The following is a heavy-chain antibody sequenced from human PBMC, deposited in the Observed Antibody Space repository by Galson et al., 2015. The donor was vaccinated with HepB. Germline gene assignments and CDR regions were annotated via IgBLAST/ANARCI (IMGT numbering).Heavy chain of an antibody. D-gene: IGHD1-26*01. CDR2: ISSSSSYI. V-gene: IGHV3-21*01. Sequence: SLRLSCAASGFTFSNYSMNWVRQAPGKGLEWVSSISSSSSYINYADSLKGRFTISRDNAKNSLYLQMNSLRAEDTAVYYCAKDHSVGPTFYYYYYMDVWGKGTTVTVSS. CDR1: GFTFSNYS. J-gene: IGHJ6*03. CDR3: AKDHSVGPTFYYYYYMDV.